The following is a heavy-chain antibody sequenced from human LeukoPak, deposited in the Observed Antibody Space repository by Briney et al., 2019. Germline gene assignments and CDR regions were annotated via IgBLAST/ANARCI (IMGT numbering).Heavy chain of an antibody. Sequence: SETLSLTCTVSGGSISSYYWSWIRQPPGKGLEWIGYIYYSGSTNYNPSLKSRVTISVDTSKNQFSLKLSSVTAADTAVYYCARVGKVDGYNLTLYYYYYYGMDVWGQGTTVTVSS. CDR2: IYYSGST. V-gene: IGHV4-59*01. D-gene: IGHD5-24*01. J-gene: IGHJ6*02. CDR3: ARVGKVDGYNLTLYYYYYYGMDV. CDR1: GGSISSYY.